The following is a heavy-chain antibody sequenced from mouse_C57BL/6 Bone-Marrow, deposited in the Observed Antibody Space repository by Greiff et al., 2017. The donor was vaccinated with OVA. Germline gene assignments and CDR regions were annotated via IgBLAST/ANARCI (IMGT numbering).Heavy chain of an antibody. Sequence: QVQLQQPGAELVKPGASVKLSCKASGYTFTSYWMHWVKQRPGQGLAWIGMIHPNSGSTNYNEKFKSKATLTVDKSSSTAYMQLSSLTSEDSAVYYCAREGYPYWYFDVWGTGTTVTVSS. CDR2: IHPNSGST. CDR3: AREGYPYWYFDV. J-gene: IGHJ1*03. V-gene: IGHV1-64*01. CDR1: GYTFTSYW. D-gene: IGHD2-14*01.